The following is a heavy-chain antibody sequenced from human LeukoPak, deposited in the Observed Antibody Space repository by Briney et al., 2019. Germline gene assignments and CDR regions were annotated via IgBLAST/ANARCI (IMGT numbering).Heavy chain of an antibody. CDR1: GYTFTAYD. CDR3: ARGEYSSSWYPFDY. J-gene: IGHJ4*02. CDR2: MKSNSGDT. V-gene: IGHV1-8*01. Sequence: ASVKVSCKTSGYTFTAYDLNWVRQAPGQGLEWMGWMKSNSGDTHFAQRFQGRVTMTRNTSISTAFMELSSLRSEDTAVYYCARGEYSSSWYPFDYWGQGSLVTASS. D-gene: IGHD6-13*01.